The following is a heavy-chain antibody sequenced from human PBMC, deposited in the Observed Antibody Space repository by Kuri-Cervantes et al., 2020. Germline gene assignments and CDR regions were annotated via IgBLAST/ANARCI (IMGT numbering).Heavy chain of an antibody. CDR3: AKGVLDYSGSWATFDC. J-gene: IGHJ4*02. V-gene: IGHV3-23*01. CDR2: ISGNGGST. D-gene: IGHD6-13*01. CDR1: GFTVSSNY. Sequence: LSLTCAASGFTVSSNYMSWVRQAPGKGLEWVSTISGNGGSTYYADSVKGRFTISRDASKNTLCLQMNSLRAEDTAVYYCAKGVLDYSGSWATFDCWGQGTLVTVSS.